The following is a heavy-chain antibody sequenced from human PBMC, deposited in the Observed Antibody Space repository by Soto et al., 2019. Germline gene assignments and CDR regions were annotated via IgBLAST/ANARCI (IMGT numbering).Heavy chain of an antibody. CDR2: IIPIFGTA. V-gene: IGHV1-69*12. CDR3: ARYPYSSGWYYFDY. D-gene: IGHD6-19*01. Sequence: QVQLVQSGAEVKKPGSSVKVSCKASGGTFSSYAISWVRQAPGQGLEWMGGIIPIFGTANYAQKFQGRVTITADDSTSTAYMELSSLRSEDTAVYYCARYPYSSGWYYFDYWGQGTLVTVSS. J-gene: IGHJ4*02. CDR1: GGTFSSYA.